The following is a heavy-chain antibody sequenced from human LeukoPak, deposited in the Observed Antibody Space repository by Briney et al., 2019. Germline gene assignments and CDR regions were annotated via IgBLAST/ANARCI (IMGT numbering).Heavy chain of an antibody. D-gene: IGHD6-6*01. CDR3: ARDSIAARLDYYYMDV. CDR2: ISSSGYTI. Sequence: GGSLRLSCEVSGFTCSDYSMNWVRQAPGKGLEWVSYISSSGYTINYADSVKGRFTISRDNAKNSLYLQMNSLRAEDTAVYYCARDSIAARLDYYYMDVWGKGTTVTVSS. V-gene: IGHV3-48*01. J-gene: IGHJ6*03. CDR1: GFTCSDYS.